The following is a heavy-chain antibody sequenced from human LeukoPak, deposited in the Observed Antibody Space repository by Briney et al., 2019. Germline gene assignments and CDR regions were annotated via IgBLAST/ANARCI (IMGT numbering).Heavy chain of an antibody. CDR2: ISGSSATT. V-gene: IGHV3-23*01. D-gene: IGHD5-12*01. Sequence: PGGSLRLSCGTSGFTFINYIMSWVRQAPGKGLEWVSGISGSSATTHYADFVKGRFTISRDNPRNTPYLQINSLRAEDTAVYYCARVPRSGYDYYFDYWGQGTLVTVSS. J-gene: IGHJ4*02. CDR1: GFTFINYI. CDR3: ARVPRSGYDYYFDY.